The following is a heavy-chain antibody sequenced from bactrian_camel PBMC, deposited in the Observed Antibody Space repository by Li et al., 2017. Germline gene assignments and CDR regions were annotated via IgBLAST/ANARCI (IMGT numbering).Heavy chain of an antibody. CDR1: GLKFEAYA. D-gene: IGHD6*01. J-gene: IGHJ4*01. Sequence: VQLVESGGGLVQPGGSLRLSCTASGLKFEAYATGCAGWFRQAPGREREAVSCICWRGGYTYYTDSVKGRFTISRDNAKNTLYLQLNSLKTEDTAIYYCAKAYYYGSSGHYSNVFGPSDYWGQGTQVTVS. V-gene: IGHV3S60*01. CDR2: ICWRGGYT. CDR3: AKAYYYGSSGHYSNVFGPSDY.